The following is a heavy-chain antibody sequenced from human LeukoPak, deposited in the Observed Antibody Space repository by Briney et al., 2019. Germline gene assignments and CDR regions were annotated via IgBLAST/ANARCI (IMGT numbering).Heavy chain of an antibody. V-gene: IGHV1-69*04. CDR3: ARGYCSSGICYPQFYYYYGMDV. CDR2: ISPILGIA. J-gene: IGHJ6*02. CDR1: GCTFSSYA. Sequence: ASVKVSCKASGCTFSSYAISWVRQAPGQGLEWMGRISPILGIANYAQKFQGRVTITADKSTSTAYMELSSLRSEDTAVYYCARGYCSSGICYPQFYYYYGMDVWGQGTTVTVSS. D-gene: IGHD2-15*01.